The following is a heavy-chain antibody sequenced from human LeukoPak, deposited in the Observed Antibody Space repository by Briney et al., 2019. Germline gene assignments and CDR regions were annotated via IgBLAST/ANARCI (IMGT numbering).Heavy chain of an antibody. CDR1: GGSFSGYY. CDR2: INHSGST. J-gene: IGHJ4*02. V-gene: IGHV4-34*01. Sequence: PSETLSLTCAVYGGSFSGYYWSWIRQPPGKGLEWIGEINHSGSTNYSPSLKSRVTISVDTSKNQFSLKLSSVTAADTAVYYCARVSIVGAITGWGQGTLVTVSS. D-gene: IGHD1-26*01. CDR3: ARVSIVGAITG.